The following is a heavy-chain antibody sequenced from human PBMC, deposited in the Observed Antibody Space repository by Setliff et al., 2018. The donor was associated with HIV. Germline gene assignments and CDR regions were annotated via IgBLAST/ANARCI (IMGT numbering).Heavy chain of an antibody. Sequence: ASVKVSCKASGGTLNTYGISWVRQAPGQGLEWMGGIIPMFGIEKYAQKLQGRVKITADESTTTAYMELSSLRSEDTALYYCARGANILIRTDYYYHMDVWGKGTTVTVSS. D-gene: IGHD3-16*01. J-gene: IGHJ6*03. CDR1: GGTLNTYG. CDR3: ARGANILIRTDYYYHMDV. V-gene: IGHV1-69*13. CDR2: IIPMFGIE.